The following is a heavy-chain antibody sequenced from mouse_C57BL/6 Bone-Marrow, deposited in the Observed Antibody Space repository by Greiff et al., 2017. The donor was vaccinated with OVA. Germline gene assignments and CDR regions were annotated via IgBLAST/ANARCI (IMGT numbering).Heavy chain of an antibody. J-gene: IGHJ3*01. Sequence: QVQLQQSGAELVRPGPSVKVSCKASGYAFTNYLIEWVKQRPGQGLEWIGVINPGSGGTNYNEKFKGKATLTADKSSSTAYMQLSSLTSEDSAVYYCARLGIRLRSYWGQGTLVTVSA. CDR1: GYAFTNYL. CDR2: INPGSGGT. CDR3: ARLGIRLRSY. V-gene: IGHV1-54*01. D-gene: IGHD1-2*01.